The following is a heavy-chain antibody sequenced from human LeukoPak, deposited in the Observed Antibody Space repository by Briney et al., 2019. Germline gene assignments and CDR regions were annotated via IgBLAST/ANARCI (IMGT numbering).Heavy chain of an antibody. V-gene: IGHV1-69*13. CDR1: GGTFSSYA. D-gene: IGHD3-3*01. CDR2: IIPIFGKA. Sequence: SVKVSCKASGGTFSSYAISWVRQAPGQGLEWMGGIIPIFGKANYAQKFQGRVTITADESTSTAYMELSSLRSEDTAVYYCARDPGYDFWSGSPLSGDYYYYMDVWGKGTTVTVSS. J-gene: IGHJ6*03. CDR3: ARDPGYDFWSGSPLSGDYYYYMDV.